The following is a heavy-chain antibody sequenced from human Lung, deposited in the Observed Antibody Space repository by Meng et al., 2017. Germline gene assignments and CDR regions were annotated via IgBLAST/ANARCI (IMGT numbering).Heavy chain of an antibody. J-gene: IGHJ5*01. CDR1: GYRVSCNRAA. Sequence: VQLQQSGPGLVQPSHHLSPHSRSCGYRVSCNRAAWNWIRQSPSRGLEWLGRTYYRSKWYSDYATSVRSRITINADTSKNQFSLQLNSLTPEDTAVYYCTGVGHKNWFDSWGQGTLVTVSS. V-gene: IGHV6-1*01. D-gene: IGHD2-21*01. CDR2: TYYRSKWYS. CDR3: TGVGHKNWFDS.